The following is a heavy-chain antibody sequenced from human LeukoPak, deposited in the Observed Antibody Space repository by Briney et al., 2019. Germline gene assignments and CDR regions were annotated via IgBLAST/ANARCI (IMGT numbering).Heavy chain of an antibody. CDR1: GFTVSSNY. V-gene: IGHV3-66*01. CDR2: IYSGGST. CDR3: ARDRMVTATGMDV. J-gene: IGHJ6*02. D-gene: IGHD2-21*02. Sequence: GGSLRLSCGASGFTVSSNYMSWVRQAPGKGLEWVSVIYSGGSTYYADSVKGRFTISRDNSKNTLYLQMNSLRAEDTAVYYCARDRMVTATGMDVWGQGTTVTVSS.